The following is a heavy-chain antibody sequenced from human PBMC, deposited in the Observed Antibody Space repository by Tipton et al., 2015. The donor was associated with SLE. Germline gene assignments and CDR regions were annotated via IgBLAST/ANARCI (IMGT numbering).Heavy chain of an antibody. CDR2: VNPDGSEK. D-gene: IGHD6-25*01. V-gene: IGHV3-7*01. CDR3: ARGLAAPAD. J-gene: IGHJ4*02. Sequence: SLRLSCAASGFTFTGFWMSWVRQAPGKGLEWMANVNPDGSEKNYVDSLKGRFTISRDNGKNSLYLQMNSLRAEDTAVYYCARGLAAPADWGQGPLVTVSS. CDR1: GFTFTGFW.